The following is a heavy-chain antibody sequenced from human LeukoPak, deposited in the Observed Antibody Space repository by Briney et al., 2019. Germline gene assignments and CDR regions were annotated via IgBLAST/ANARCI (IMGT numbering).Heavy chain of an antibody. D-gene: IGHD6-13*01. V-gene: IGHV5-51*01. CDR1: GYRFTSYW. CDR3: ARTYSTSWYNLGY. J-gene: IGHJ4*02. Sequence: GASLKISCKGSGYRFTSYWIAWVRQMPGKGLEWMGIIYPGDSDTRYSPSFQGQVTISVDNAISTAYLQWSSLKASDPAIYYCARTYSTSWYNLGYWGQGTLVTVSS. CDR2: IYPGDSDT.